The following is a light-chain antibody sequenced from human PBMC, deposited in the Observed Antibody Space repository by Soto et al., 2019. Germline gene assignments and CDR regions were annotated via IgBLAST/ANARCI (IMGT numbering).Light chain of an antibody. CDR1: QSLLFSDGYNY. J-gene: IGKJ3*01. Sequence: DIVMTQSPLSLPVTPGEPASISCRSSQSLLFSDGYNYLDWYLQKPGQSPQLLISLGSNRAPGVPDRFSGSGSGTDFTLKISRVEAEDVGGYYCMQGVPTPFTFGPGTKVDIK. CDR3: MQGVPTPFT. V-gene: IGKV2-28*01. CDR2: LGS.